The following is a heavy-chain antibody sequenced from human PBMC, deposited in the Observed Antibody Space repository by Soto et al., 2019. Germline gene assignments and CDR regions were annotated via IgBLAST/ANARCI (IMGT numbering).Heavy chain of an antibody. V-gene: IGHV1-3*01. J-gene: IGHJ3*02. CDR3: AASYNWNYVSAFDI. CDR1: GYTFTSYA. CDR2: INAGNGNT. D-gene: IGHD1-7*01. Sequence: GASVKVSCKASGYTFTSYAMHWVRQAPGQRLEWMGWINAGNGNTKYSQKFQGRVTITRDTSASTAYMELSSLRSEDTAVYYCAASYNWNYVSAFDIWGQGTMVTVSS.